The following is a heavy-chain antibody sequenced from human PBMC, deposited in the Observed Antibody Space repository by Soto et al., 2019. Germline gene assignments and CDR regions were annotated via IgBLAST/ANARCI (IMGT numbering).Heavy chain of an antibody. CDR2: ISYDGSNK. V-gene: IGHV3-30*03. CDR1: GFIFSSYA. Sequence: PGGSLRLSCAASGFIFSSYAIHWVRQAPGKGLEWVAVISYDGSNKYYADSVKGRFTISRDNSKNTLYLQMNSLRPEDASVYYCARGIAATGKSPPDYWGQGTLVTVSS. CDR3: ARGIAATGKSPPDY. D-gene: IGHD6-13*01. J-gene: IGHJ4*02.